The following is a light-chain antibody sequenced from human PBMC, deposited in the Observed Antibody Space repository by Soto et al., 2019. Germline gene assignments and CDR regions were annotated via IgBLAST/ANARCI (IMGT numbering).Light chain of an antibody. J-gene: IGLJ1*01. CDR3: SSYTSSHTYV. V-gene: IGLV2-14*01. Sequence: QSALTQPASVSGSPGHSITFSCLGTSSDVGGSNFVSWYQQHPGKAPKLMIYDVNNRPSGVSNRFSGSKSGNTASLTISGLQAEDEADYYCSSYTSSHTYVFGTGTKLTVL. CDR1: SSDVGGSNF. CDR2: DVN.